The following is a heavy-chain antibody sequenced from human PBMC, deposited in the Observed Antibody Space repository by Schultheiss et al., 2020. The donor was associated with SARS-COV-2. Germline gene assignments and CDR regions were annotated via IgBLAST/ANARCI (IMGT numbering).Heavy chain of an antibody. CDR2: ISGSGGST. V-gene: IGHV3-23*01. D-gene: IGHD2-2*01. Sequence: GGSLRLSCAASGFTVSSNYMSWVRLAPGKGLEWVSAISGSGGSTYYADSVKGRFTISRDNSKNTLYLQMNSLRAEDTAVYYCAKDSYCSSTSCRYYYYGMDVWGQGTTVTVSS. CDR1: GFTVSSNY. J-gene: IGHJ6*02. CDR3: AKDSYCSSTSCRYYYYGMDV.